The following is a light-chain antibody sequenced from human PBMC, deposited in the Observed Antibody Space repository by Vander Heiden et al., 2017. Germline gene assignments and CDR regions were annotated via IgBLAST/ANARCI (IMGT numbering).Light chain of an antibody. CDR3: QQYYSYPLA. CDR1: QGISSY. Sequence: AIRLTQSPSSFSASTGDRVTITCRARQGISSYLAWYQQKPGKAPKLLSYAASTLQRGVPSRFSGSGAETDFTLTISCLQAEDLATYYCQQYYSYPLAFGQGTKVEIK. J-gene: IGKJ1*01. V-gene: IGKV1-8*01. CDR2: AAS.